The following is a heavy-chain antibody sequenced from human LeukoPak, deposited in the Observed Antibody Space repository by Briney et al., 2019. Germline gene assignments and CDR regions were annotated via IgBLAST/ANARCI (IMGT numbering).Heavy chain of an antibody. J-gene: IGHJ4*02. CDR3: VRHDSYIPY. CDR1: GFRFNNYA. CDR2: ISDSGRST. D-gene: IGHD5-18*01. Sequence: GRSLRLSCAASGFRFNNYAMSWVRQAPGNGLEWVSGISDSGRSTYYADSVKGRFTISRDNSKNTVHLQMNNLRVDDTAVYFCVRHDSYIPYWGQGTLVTVSS. V-gene: IGHV3-23*01.